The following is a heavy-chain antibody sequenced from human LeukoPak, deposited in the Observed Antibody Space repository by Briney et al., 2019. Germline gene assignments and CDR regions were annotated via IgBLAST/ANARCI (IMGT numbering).Heavy chain of an antibody. CDR3: ARVRTTLLDN. D-gene: IGHD2/OR15-2a*01. J-gene: IGHJ4*02. Sequence: ASVTVSCKASGYTFTSYDFTWVRQAPGQGLEWMGWISAYHGHTKYAQKLQGRATMTTDTSTSTAYMELRSLRSDDTAVYYCARVRTTLLDNWGQGTLVTVSS. V-gene: IGHV1-18*01. CDR2: ISAYHGHT. CDR1: GYTFTSYD.